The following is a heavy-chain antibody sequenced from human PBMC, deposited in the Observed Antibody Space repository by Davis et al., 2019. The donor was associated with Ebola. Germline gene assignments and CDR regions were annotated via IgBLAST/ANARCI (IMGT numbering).Heavy chain of an antibody. CDR2: ISYDGSNK. CDR3: ARGVDSFLEWLPSFRLAYGMDV. V-gene: IGHV3-30*04. D-gene: IGHD3-3*02. J-gene: IGHJ6*04. Sequence: PGGSLRLSCAASGFTFSSYAMHWVRQAPGKGLEWVAVISYDGSNKYYADSVKGRFTISRDNAKNSLYLQMNSLRAEDTAVYYCARGVDSFLEWLPSFRLAYGMDVWGKGTTVTVSS. CDR1: GFTFSSYA.